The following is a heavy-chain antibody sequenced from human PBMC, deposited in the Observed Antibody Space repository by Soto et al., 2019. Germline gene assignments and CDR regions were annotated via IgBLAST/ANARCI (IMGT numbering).Heavy chain of an antibody. V-gene: IGHV1-8*01. CDR2: MNPNSGNT. Sequence: ASVKVSCKASGYTFTSYDINWVRQATGQGLEWMGWMNPNSGNTGYAQKFQGRVTMTRNTSISTAYMELSSLRSEDTAVYYCYVVPAAIRFDCWGQGTLVPVSS. CDR1: GYTFTSYD. CDR3: YVVPAAIRFDC. J-gene: IGHJ4*02. D-gene: IGHD2-2*02.